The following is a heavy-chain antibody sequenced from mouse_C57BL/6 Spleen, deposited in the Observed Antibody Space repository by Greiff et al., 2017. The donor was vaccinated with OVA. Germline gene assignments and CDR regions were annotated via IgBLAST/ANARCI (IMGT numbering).Heavy chain of an antibody. V-gene: IGHV5-17*01. Sequence: EVKLVESGGGLVKPGGSLKLSCAASGFTFSDYGMHWVRQAPEKGLEWVAYISSGSSTIYYADTVKGRFTISRDNAKNTLFLQMTSLRSEDTAMYYCARGIYYYGSSPWYFDVWGTGTTVTVSS. D-gene: IGHD1-1*01. J-gene: IGHJ1*03. CDR1: GFTFSDYG. CDR3: ARGIYYYGSSPWYFDV. CDR2: ISSGSSTI.